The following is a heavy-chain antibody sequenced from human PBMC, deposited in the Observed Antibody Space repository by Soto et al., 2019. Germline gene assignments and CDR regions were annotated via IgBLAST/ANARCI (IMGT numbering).Heavy chain of an antibody. Sequence: GGSLRLSCAASVFTFGSYSIHLVRQSPGKGLEWVSSISSSGDTYYADSVKGRLTISRDYAKNSLSLQMNSLRAEDTAVYYCAREETAWPLAYGLEVSGQGTTVTVSS. D-gene: IGHD5-18*01. CDR1: VFTFGSYS. J-gene: IGHJ6*02. CDR3: AREETAWPLAYGLEV. V-gene: IGHV3-21*01. CDR2: ISSSGDT.